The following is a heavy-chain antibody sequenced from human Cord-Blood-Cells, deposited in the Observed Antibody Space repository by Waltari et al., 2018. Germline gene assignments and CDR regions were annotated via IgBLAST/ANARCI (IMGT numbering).Heavy chain of an antibody. CDR2: INQSGTT. J-gene: IGHJ3*02. Sequence: QVQLQQWGAGLLKPSETLSLTCAVYGGSFSGYYWSWLRQPPGKGLEWIGEINQSGTTKYIPALRRRVPISVDTSKYQFSPKLSSVTAADTAVYYCARGPGGSYDAFDIWGQGTMVTVSS. V-gene: IGHV4-34*01. CDR1: GGSFSGYY. CDR3: ARGPGGSYDAFDI. D-gene: IGHD1-26*01.